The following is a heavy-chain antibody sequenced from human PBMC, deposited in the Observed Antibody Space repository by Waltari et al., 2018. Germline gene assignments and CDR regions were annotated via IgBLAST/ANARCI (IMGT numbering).Heavy chain of an antibody. D-gene: IGHD4-17*01. Sequence: QVHLQESGSGLVKPSETLSLTCTVSGGSITSDYWGWIRQSPGKGLEWIGYIYDSGNTNYTPSLKSRVTISVYTSKNPFSLKLASVTAADTAVYYCARGGGDYPRNWFDPWGQGTLVTVSS. CDR1: GGSITSDY. J-gene: IGHJ5*02. CDR3: ARGGGDYPRNWFDP. V-gene: IGHV4-59*01. CDR2: IYDSGNT.